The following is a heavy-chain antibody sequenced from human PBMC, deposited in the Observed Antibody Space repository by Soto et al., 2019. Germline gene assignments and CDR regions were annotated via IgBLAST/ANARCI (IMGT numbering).Heavy chain of an antibody. CDR2: IFWDDDK. CDR3: AHWLVGATPSFGFQH. Sequence: SGPTLVNPTQTLTLTCTFSGFSLSTSGVGVGWIRQPPGKALEWLGIIFWDDDKRYRPSLKRRLSITKDTSKNQVVLTMTNMDPVDTATYYCAHWLVGATPSFGFQHWGQGTLVTSPQ. V-gene: IGHV2-5*02. J-gene: IGHJ1*01. D-gene: IGHD1-26*01. CDR1: GFSLSTSGVG.